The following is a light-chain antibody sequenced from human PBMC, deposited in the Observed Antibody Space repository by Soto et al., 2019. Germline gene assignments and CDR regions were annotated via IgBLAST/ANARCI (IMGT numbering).Light chain of an antibody. CDR3: HQYGSSPAT. CDR2: GAS. CDR1: QSVSSSF. Sequence: EIVLTQSPGTLSLSPVERATLSCRASQSVSSSFLAWYQQKPGQAPRLLIYGASSRATGIPDRFSGSGSGTDFTLTISRLEPEDFAVYYCHQYGSSPATFGQGTKVDIK. J-gene: IGKJ1*01. V-gene: IGKV3-20*01.